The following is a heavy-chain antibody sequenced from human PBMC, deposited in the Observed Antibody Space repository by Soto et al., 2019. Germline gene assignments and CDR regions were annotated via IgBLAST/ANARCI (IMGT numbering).Heavy chain of an antibody. Sequence: QVQLVQSGAEVKKPGSSVKVSCKASGGTFSSYSINWVRQAPGQGLEWMGEIIPIFGTANYAQKFQGRVTMPADDSTSTAYMELSSLRSEDTAVYYCARDGGRHSGGIDYWGQGTLVTVSS. CDR2: IIPIFGTA. V-gene: IGHV1-69*01. D-gene: IGHD1-26*01. J-gene: IGHJ4*02. CDR1: GGTFSSYS. CDR3: ARDGGRHSGGIDY.